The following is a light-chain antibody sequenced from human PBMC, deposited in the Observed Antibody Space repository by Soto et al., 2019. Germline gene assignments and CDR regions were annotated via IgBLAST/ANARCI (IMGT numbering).Light chain of an antibody. CDR2: RNS. J-gene: IGLJ3*02. CDR3: AAWDDSLRGRV. Sequence: QSVLTQPPSASGTPGQRVTISCSGSSSNIGSNYVYWYQQLPGTAPKLLIFRNSQRPSGVPDRFSGSKSDTSASLAISGLRSEDEADYYCAAWDDSLRGRVFGGGTKRTVL. CDR1: SSNIGSNY. V-gene: IGLV1-47*01.